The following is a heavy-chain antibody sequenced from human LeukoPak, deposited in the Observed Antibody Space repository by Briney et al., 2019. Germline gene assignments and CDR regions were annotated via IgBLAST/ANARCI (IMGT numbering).Heavy chain of an antibody. V-gene: IGHV3-7*01. J-gene: IGHJ5*02. CDR1: GFTFSSYW. CDR3: ARESVVVVAAKANNWFDP. D-gene: IGHD2-15*01. Sequence: VGSLRLSCAASGFTFSSYWMSWVRQAPGKGLEWVANIKQDGSEKYYVDSVKGRFTISRDSAKNSLYLQMNSLRAEDTAVYYCARESVVVVAAKANNWFDPWGQGTLVTVSS. CDR2: IKQDGSEK.